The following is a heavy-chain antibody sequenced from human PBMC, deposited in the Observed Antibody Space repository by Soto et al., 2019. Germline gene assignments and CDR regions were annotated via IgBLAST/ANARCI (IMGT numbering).Heavy chain of an antibody. CDR3: ARADFDIVVVPAHSSPPGDYYYMDV. V-gene: IGHV3-21*01. D-gene: IGHD2-2*01. J-gene: IGHJ6*03. Sequence: GGSLRLSCAASGFTFSSYSMNWVRQAPGKGLEWVSSISSSSSYIYYADSVKGRFTISRDNAKNSLYLQMNSLRAEDTAVYYCARADFDIVVVPAHSSPPGDYYYMDVWGKGTTVTVSS. CDR1: GFTFSSYS. CDR2: ISSSSSYI.